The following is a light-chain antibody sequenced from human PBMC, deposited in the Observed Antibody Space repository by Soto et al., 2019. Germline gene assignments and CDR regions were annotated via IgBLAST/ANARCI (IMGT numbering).Light chain of an antibody. J-gene: IGKJ4*01. V-gene: IGKV1-27*01. CDR1: QGISNY. CDR3: QKYNNVPLT. Sequence: DIQMTQSPSSLSASIGDRVTITCRASQGISNYLAWYQQKPGKVHKLLIYTASTSQSGVPSRFSGSGSGTDFTLTISSLQPEDVATYYCQKYNNVPLTFGGGTKVEIK. CDR2: TAS.